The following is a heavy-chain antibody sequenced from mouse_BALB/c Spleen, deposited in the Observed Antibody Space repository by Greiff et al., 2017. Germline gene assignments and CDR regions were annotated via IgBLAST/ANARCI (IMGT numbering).Heavy chain of an antibody. Sequence: EVQLQQSGPGLVKPSQSLSLTCTVTGYSITSDYAWNWIRQFPGNKLEWMGYISYSGSTSYNPSLKSRISITRDTSKNQFFLQLNSVTTEDTATYYCATDYGSSPYWYFDVWGAGTTVTVSS. CDR2: ISYSGST. CDR1: GYSITSDYA. J-gene: IGHJ1*01. CDR3: ATDYGSSPYWYFDV. V-gene: IGHV3-2*02. D-gene: IGHD1-1*01.